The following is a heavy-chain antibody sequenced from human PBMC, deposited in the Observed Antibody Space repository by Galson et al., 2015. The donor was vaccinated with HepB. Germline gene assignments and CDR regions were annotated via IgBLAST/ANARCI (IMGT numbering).Heavy chain of an antibody. Sequence: SLRLSCAASGFTFSSYGMHWVRQAPGKGLEWVAVISYDGSNKYYADSVKGRFTISRDNSKNTLYLQMNSLRAEDTAVYYCAKEMKRYCSGGSCSTPDYWGQGTLVTVSS. CDR2: ISYDGSNK. D-gene: IGHD2-15*01. J-gene: IGHJ4*02. CDR3: AKEMKRYCSGGSCSTPDY. CDR1: GFTFSSYG. V-gene: IGHV3-30*18.